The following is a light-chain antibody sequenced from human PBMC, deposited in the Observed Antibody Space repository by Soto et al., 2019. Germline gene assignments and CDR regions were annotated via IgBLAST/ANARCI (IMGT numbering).Light chain of an antibody. CDR2: KAS. V-gene: IGKV1-5*03. J-gene: IGKJ4*02. CDR3: QQYNTYPLR. CDR1: QSISTW. Sequence: LQMTQSPSTLSASVGDRVTITCRASQSISTWLAWYQQKPGKAPKLLIYKASSLEGGVTSRFSGSGSGTEFNIPISTLQTDDFATYDCQQYNTYPLRFRGGTKVNIK.